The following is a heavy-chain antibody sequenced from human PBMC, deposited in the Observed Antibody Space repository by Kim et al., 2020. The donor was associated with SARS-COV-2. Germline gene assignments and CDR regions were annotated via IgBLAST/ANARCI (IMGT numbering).Heavy chain of an antibody. D-gene: IGHD6-19*01. CDR3: ARGWVAVAGRGWFDP. J-gene: IGHJ5*02. V-gene: IGHV1-46*01. Sequence: QKFQGRVTRTRYTSTSTVYMELSSLRSEDTAVYYCARGWVAVAGRGWFDPWGQGTLVTVSS.